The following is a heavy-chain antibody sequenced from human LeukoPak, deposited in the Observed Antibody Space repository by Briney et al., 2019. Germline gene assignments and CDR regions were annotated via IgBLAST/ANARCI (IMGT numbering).Heavy chain of an antibody. CDR3: ARGNNPKRAYYLDY. V-gene: IGHV4-39*07. CDR1: GGSISSSGYY. Sequence: SETLSLTCTVSGGSISSSGYYWGWIRQPPGKGLEWIGSICHSGSTYYNPSLKSRVTISVDTSKNQFSLKLSSVTAADTAVYYCARGNNPKRAYYLDYWGQGTLVTVSS. D-gene: IGHD1-14*01. CDR2: ICHSGST. J-gene: IGHJ4*02.